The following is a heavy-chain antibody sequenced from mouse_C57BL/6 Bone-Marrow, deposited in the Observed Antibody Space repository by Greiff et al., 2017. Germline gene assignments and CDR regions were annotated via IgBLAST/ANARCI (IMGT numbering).Heavy chain of an antibody. CDR3: SRPLYYYGRSGY. CDR1: GFTFSSYG. CDR2: ISSGGSYT. J-gene: IGHJ2*01. V-gene: IGHV5-6*02. Sequence: EVTLVESGGDLVKPGGSLKLSCAASGFTFSSYGMSWVRQTPDKRLAWVATISSGGSYTYYPDSVKGRFTISRDNAKNTLYLQMSSLKSEDTAMYYCSRPLYYYGRSGYWGQGTTRTVSS. D-gene: IGHD1-1*01.